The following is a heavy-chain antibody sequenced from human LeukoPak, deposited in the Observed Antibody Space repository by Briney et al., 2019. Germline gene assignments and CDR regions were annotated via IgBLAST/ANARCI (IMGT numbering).Heavy chain of an antibody. V-gene: IGHV3-30*02. D-gene: IGHD7-27*01. CDR1: GFTFSSYG. Sequence: GGSLRLSCAASGFTFSSYGMHWVRQAPGKGLEWVAFIRYDGSNKYYADSVKGRFTISRDSSKNTLYLQMNSLGGEDTALYYCAKGRWGLTINNFDLWGQGTMVTVSS. J-gene: IGHJ3*01. CDR2: IRYDGSNK. CDR3: AKGRWGLTINNFDL.